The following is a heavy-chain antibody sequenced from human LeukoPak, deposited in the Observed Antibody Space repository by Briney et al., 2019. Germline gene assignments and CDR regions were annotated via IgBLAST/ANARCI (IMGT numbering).Heavy chain of an antibody. D-gene: IGHD1-26*01. CDR3: VRDLQVWELQY. Sequence: PGGSLRLSCAASGFSFSTYGMHWVRQAPDTGLEWVALIWHDGSKEYYADSVKGRFTISRDNSKNTLYLEMNSLRVEDTAVYYCVRDLQVWELQYWGQGTLVTVPS. CDR2: IWHDGSKE. V-gene: IGHV3-33*01. CDR1: GFSFSTYG. J-gene: IGHJ1*01.